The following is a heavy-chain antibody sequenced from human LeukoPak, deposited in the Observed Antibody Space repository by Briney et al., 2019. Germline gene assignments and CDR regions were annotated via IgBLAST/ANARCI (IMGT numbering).Heavy chain of an antibody. Sequence: GGSLRLSCAASGFTFSSYGMHWVRQAPGKGPEWVAVIWYDGSNKYYADSVKGRFTISRDNSKNTLYLQMNSLRAEDTAVYYCASSYGDYGDYWGQGTLATVSS. CDR3: ASSYGDYGDY. D-gene: IGHD4-17*01. CDR1: GFTFSSYG. CDR2: IWYDGSNK. J-gene: IGHJ4*02. V-gene: IGHV3-33*01.